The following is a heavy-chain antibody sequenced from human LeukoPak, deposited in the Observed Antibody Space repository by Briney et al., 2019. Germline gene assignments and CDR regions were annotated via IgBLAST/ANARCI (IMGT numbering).Heavy chain of an antibody. CDR1: GGSISSYY. J-gene: IGHJ5*02. CDR2: IYYSGST. Sequence: SETLSLTXTVSGGSISSYYWSWIRQPPGKGLEWIGYIYYSGSTNYNPSLKSRVTISVDTSKNQFSLKLSSVTAADTAVYYCARDRRGLAYCGGDCYWFDPWGQGTLVTVSS. CDR3: ARDRRGLAYCGGDCYWFDP. D-gene: IGHD2-21*02. V-gene: IGHV4-59*01.